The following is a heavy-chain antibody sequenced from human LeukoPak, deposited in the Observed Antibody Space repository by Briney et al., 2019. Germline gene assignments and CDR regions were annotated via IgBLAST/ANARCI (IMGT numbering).Heavy chain of an antibody. J-gene: IGHJ4*02. CDR3: ARSYCSGGSCLYYFDY. D-gene: IGHD2-15*01. CDR1: GFTFDDYG. Sequence: GGSLRLSCAASGFTFDDYGMSWVRQAPGKGLEWVSGINWNGGSTGYADSVKGRFTISRDNAKNSLYLQMNSLRAEDTALYHCARSYCSGGSCLYYFDYWGQGTLVTASS. V-gene: IGHV3-20*01. CDR2: INWNGGST.